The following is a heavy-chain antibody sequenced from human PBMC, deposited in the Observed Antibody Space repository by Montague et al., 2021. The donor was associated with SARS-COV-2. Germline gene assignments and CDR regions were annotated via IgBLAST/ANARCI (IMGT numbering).Heavy chain of an antibody. J-gene: IGHJ5*02. Sequence: SVKVSCKASGYRFTSYGISWVRQAPGQGLEWMGWISTYNGNTKYAQTFQGRLTMTTATSTTTAYMELKYLTPDDTAVYFCARAAGHDFWSDYYLNWFDPWGQGTLVTVSS. CDR2: ISTYNGNT. V-gene: IGHV1-18*01. CDR3: ARAAGHDFWSDYYLNWFDP. D-gene: IGHD3-3*01. CDR1: GYRFTSYG.